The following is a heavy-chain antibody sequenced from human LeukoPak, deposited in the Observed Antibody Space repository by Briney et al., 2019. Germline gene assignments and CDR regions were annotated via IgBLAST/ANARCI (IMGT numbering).Heavy chain of an antibody. V-gene: IGHV1-24*01. CDR1: GYTLTELS. Sequence: EASVRVSSKVSGYTLTELSMHWGRQAPGEGLERMGGFDPEDGETIYAQKFQGRVTMTEDTSTDTAYMELSSLRSEDTAVYYCATDIDRLFQLDYWGQGTLVTVSS. CDR3: ATDIDRLFQLDY. D-gene: IGHD1-14*01. CDR2: FDPEDGET. J-gene: IGHJ4*02.